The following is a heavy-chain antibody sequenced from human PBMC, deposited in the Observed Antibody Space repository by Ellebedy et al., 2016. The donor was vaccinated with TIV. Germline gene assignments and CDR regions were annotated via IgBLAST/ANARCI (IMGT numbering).Heavy chain of an antibody. CDR3: ARDKTVGATLFDP. D-gene: IGHD1-26*01. CDR1: GFTFNSYW. CDR2: IKQDGSEK. V-gene: IGHV3-7*03. Sequence: GESLKISCVASGFTFNSYWMSWVRQAPGKGLEWVANIKQDGSEKYYVDSVKGRFTISRDNAENSLYLQMNSLRAEDTAVYYCARDKTVGATLFDPWGQGTPVTVSS. J-gene: IGHJ5*02.